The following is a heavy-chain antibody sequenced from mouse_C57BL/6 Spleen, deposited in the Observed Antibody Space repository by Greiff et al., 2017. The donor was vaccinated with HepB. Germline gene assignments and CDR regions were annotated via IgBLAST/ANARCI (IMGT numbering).Heavy chain of an antibody. J-gene: IGHJ1*03. Sequence: EVQLQQSGPELVKPGASVKIPCKASGYTFTDYNMDWVKQSHGKSLEWIGDINPNNGGTIYNQKFKGKATLTVDKSSSTAYMELRSLTSEDTAVYYWARDLNYGSSWYFDVWGTGTTVTVSS. D-gene: IGHD1-1*01. CDR2: INPNNGGT. V-gene: IGHV1-18*01. CDR3: ARDLNYGSSWYFDV. CDR1: GYTFTDYN.